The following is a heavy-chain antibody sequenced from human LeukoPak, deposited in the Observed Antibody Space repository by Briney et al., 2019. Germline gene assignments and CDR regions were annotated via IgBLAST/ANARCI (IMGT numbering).Heavy chain of an antibody. CDR2: IWYDGSNK. CDR3: ARDGPAGDHGVTTYYFDY. Sequence: PGGSLRLSCEVSGFSFRNYGMHWVRQAPGKGLKWVAVIWYDGSNKYYADSVKGRFTISRDSSKNTLYLQMNSLRVEDTAVYYCARDGPAGDHGVTTYYFDYWGQGTLVTVSS. V-gene: IGHV3-33*01. D-gene: IGHD4-17*01. J-gene: IGHJ4*02. CDR1: GFSFRNYG.